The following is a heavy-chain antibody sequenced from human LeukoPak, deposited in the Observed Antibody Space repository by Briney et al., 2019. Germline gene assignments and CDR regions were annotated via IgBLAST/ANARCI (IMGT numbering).Heavy chain of an antibody. J-gene: IGHJ6*03. D-gene: IGHD1-7*01. Sequence: GGSLRLSCAASGFTFSSYGMHWVRQAPGKGREWVAFIRYDGSNKYYADSVKGRFTISRDNSKNTLYLQMNSLRAEDTAVYYCAKGSRRVSGGTGTPDYYYYYYMDVWGKGTTVTISS. V-gene: IGHV3-30*02. CDR2: IRYDGSNK. CDR3: AKGSRRVSGGTGTPDYYYYYYMDV. CDR1: GFTFSSYG.